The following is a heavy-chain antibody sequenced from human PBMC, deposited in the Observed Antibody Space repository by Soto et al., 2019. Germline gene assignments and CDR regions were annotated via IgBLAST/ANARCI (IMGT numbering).Heavy chain of an antibody. CDR2: IRGFSPYT. D-gene: IGHD3-16*01. CDR3: AREDVWGSQHLDY. V-gene: IGHV3-21*01. CDR1: GCTFRTYT. Sequence: GSLRLSWVASGCTFRTYTVNWVRQAPGKGLEWVSGIRGFSPYTFYAESVKGRFTISRDNAKNSLYLQMNSLGVEDTAVYYCAREDVWGSQHLDYWGQGALVTVAS. J-gene: IGHJ4*02.